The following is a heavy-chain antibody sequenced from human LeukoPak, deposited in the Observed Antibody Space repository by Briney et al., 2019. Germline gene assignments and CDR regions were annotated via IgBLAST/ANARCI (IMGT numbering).Heavy chain of an antibody. CDR1: GGSVSSSSYY. CDR3: ARGKIAAAGIEMVPNNWFDP. J-gene: IGHJ5*02. Sequence: PSETLSLTCTVSGGSVSSSSYYWGWIRQPPGKELEWVGSIYYSGSTYYNPSLQSRVTISVDTSKNQFSLKLSSVTAADTAVYYCARGKIAAAGIEMVPNNWFDPWGQGTLVTVSS. CDR2: IYYSGST. V-gene: IGHV4-39*07. D-gene: IGHD6-13*01.